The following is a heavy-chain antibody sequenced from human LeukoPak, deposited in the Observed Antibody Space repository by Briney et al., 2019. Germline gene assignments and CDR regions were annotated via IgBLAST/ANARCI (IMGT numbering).Heavy chain of an antibody. D-gene: IGHD1-26*01. V-gene: IGHV7-4-1*02. CDR2: INTNTGNP. CDR3: ARGPRGVNHDAFDI. Sequence: ASVKVSCKASGYTFTSYYMHWVRQAPGQGLEWMGWINTNTGNPTYAQGFTGRFVFSLDTSVSTAYLQISSLKAEDTAVYYCARGPRGVNHDAFDIWGQGTMVTVSS. J-gene: IGHJ3*02. CDR1: GYTFTSYY.